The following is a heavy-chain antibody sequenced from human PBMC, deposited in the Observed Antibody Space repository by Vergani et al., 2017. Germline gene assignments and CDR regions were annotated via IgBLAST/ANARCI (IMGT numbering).Heavy chain of an antibody. J-gene: IGHJ6*02. CDR1: GGSISSSSCY. CDR2: IYYSGST. V-gene: IGHV4-39*07. Sequence: QVQLPQWGAGLLKPSETLSLTCTVSGGSISSSSCYWGWIRQPPGKGLEWIGSIYYSGSTNYNPALKSRVNISVDTSKNQFSLKLSSVTAADTAVYYCSRTFTPYYYDSSGYQRHYYYGMDVWGQGTTVTVSS. D-gene: IGHD3-22*01. CDR3: SRTFTPYYYDSSGYQRHYYYGMDV.